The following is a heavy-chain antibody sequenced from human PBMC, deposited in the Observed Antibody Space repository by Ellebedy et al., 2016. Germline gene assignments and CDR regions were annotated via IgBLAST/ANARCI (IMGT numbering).Heavy chain of an antibody. CDR2: MRGDGAKT. CDR1: GFTFRNFF. J-gene: IGHJ4*02. Sequence: GESLKISXVASGFTFRNFFMGWVRQAPGKGLEWVSTMRGDGAKTHLADSVKGRFIISRDNAKNSLFLQMNSLRVEDTAVYYCARDGSEWSRDYWGQGTLVTVSS. V-gene: IGHV3-21*01. D-gene: IGHD3-3*01. CDR3: ARDGSEWSRDY.